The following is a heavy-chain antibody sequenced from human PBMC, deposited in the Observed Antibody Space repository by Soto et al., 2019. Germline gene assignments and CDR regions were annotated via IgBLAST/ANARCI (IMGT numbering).Heavy chain of an antibody. Sequence: ASVKVSCKASGYTFTSYGISWVRQAPGQGLEWMGWTSAYNGNTNYAQKLQGRVTMTTDTSTSTAYMEPRSLGSDDTAVYYCARDRDSGWDWKWDYWGQGTLVTVSS. CDR2: TSAYNGNT. D-gene: IGHD6-19*01. CDR3: ARDRDSGWDWKWDY. CDR1: GYTFTSYG. V-gene: IGHV1-18*01. J-gene: IGHJ4*02.